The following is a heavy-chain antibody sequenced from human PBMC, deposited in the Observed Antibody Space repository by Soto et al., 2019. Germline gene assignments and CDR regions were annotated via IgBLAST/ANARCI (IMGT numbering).Heavy chain of an antibody. D-gene: IGHD3-22*01. CDR3: ARLPSSGYSTLDY. CDR1: GGSISRSSYY. Sequence: SEALSLTCTVSGGSISRSSYYWGWIRQPPGKGLEWIGSIYYSGSTCYNPSLKSRVTISVDTSKNQFSLKLSSVTAADTAVYYCARLPSSGYSTLDYWGQGTLVTVS. V-gene: IGHV4-39*01. CDR2: IYYSGST. J-gene: IGHJ4*02.